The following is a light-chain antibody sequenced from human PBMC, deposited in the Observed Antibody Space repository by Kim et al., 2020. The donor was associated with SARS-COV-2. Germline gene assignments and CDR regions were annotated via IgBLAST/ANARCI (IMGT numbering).Light chain of an antibody. CDR3: CSYAGSYTHVV. Sequence: QSALTQPRSVSGSPGQSVTISCTGTSSDVGGYNYVSWYQKHPGKAPKLMIYDVSKRPSGVPDRFSGSKSGNTASLTISGLQAEDEADYYCCSYAGSYTHVVFGGGTQLTVL. CDR2: DVS. J-gene: IGLJ2*01. CDR1: SSDVGGYNY. V-gene: IGLV2-11*01.